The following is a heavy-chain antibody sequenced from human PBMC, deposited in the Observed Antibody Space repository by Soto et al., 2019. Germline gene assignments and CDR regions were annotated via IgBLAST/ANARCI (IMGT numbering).Heavy chain of an antibody. Sequence: GGSLRLSCAASGFTFSSYSMNWVRQAPGKGLEWVSSISSSSSYIYYADSVKGRFTISRDNAKNSLYLQMNSLRAEDTAVYYCASTSGSSGNWFDPWGQGTLVTVSS. V-gene: IGHV3-21*01. D-gene: IGHD3-10*01. CDR2: ISSSSSYI. CDR1: GFTFSSYS. CDR3: ASTSGSSGNWFDP. J-gene: IGHJ5*02.